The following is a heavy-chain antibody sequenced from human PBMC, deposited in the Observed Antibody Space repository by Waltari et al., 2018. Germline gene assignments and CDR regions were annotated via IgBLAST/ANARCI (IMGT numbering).Heavy chain of an antibody. CDR1: GGTFSSYA. D-gene: IGHD5-12*01. CDR2: IIPIFGTA. Sequence: QVQLVQSGAEVKKPGSSVKVPCQASGGTFSSYAISWVRQPPGQGLEWMGRIIPIFGTANYAQKFQGRVTITADKSTSTAYMEPSSLRSEDTAVYYCAREIVATIPAFDIWGQGTMVTVSS. J-gene: IGHJ3*02. V-gene: IGHV1-69*08. CDR3: AREIVATIPAFDI.